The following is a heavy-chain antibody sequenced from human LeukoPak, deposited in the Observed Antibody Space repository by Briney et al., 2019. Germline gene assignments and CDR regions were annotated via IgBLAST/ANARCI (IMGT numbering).Heavy chain of an antibody. J-gene: IGHJ4*02. CDR1: GGPLSSYP. D-gene: IGHD4-23*01. Sequence: SVKVSCRASGGPLSSYPFNWVRQAPGQGLEWMGRIIPVVDLINYAQRFQGRVTMTADKSTNTAYMELSSLKSVDTAVYYCASLTPTKGYWGQGTLVTVSS. V-gene: IGHV1-69*02. CDR3: ASLTPTKGY. CDR2: IIPVVDLI.